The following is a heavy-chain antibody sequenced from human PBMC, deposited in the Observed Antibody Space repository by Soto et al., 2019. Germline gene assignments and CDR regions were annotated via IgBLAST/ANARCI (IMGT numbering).Heavy chain of an antibody. Sequence: ASVKVSCKASGYTFTTYSIHWVRQAPGQRLEWMGWINTGNNNTRYSQKFQDRVTITRDTSASTAYMELSSLRSEDTAFYFCARGGSWSDFGYWGQGTLVTVSS. CDR2: INTGNNNT. V-gene: IGHV1-3*04. CDR1: GYTFTTYS. CDR3: ARGGSWSDFGY. J-gene: IGHJ4*02. D-gene: IGHD6-13*01.